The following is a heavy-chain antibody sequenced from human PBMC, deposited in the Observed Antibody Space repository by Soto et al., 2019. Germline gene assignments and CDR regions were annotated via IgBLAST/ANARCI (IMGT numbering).Heavy chain of an antibody. D-gene: IGHD3-10*01. CDR1: GYTFTAYY. Sequence: GASVKVSCKASGYTFTAYYIHWVRQAPGQGLEWMGWINPNGGGTKYAQKFQGRVTMTRDTSINTAYMELTRLTSDDTAVYYCARAVHTMIQGVRFRVDQWGQGXLVTVSS. CDR2: INPNGGGT. CDR3: ARAVHTMIQGVRFRVDQ. J-gene: IGHJ4*02. V-gene: IGHV1-2*02.